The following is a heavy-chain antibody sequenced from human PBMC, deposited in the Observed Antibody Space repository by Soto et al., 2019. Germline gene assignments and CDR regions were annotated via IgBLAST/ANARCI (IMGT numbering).Heavy chain of an antibody. D-gene: IGHD6-25*01. V-gene: IGHV1-69*01. J-gene: IGHJ6*02. CDR1: GGTFNNFA. CDR3: ATATISPVSATLYHYGMDV. Sequence: QVQLVPSGAEVKNPGSSVKVSCQASGGTFNNFAFTWVRQAPGQGLEWLGGIMPVFHTTNIAQTFQDRITIIADDFTNTVYMEMTSLRFDDTAVYYCATATISPVSATLYHYGMDVWGRGTTVTVSS. CDR2: IMPVFHTT.